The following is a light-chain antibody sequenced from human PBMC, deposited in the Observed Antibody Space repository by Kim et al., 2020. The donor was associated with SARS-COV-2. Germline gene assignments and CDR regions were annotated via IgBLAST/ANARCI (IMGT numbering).Light chain of an antibody. V-gene: IGKV3-15*01. CDR2: DVS. J-gene: IGKJ2*01. Sequence: EIVMAQSPATLSVSPGDRATLSCRASQSLTTNLAWYQQKPGQAPRLLMYDVSTRATGVPARFSGSGSGTEFTLTISSLQSEDFAVYFCQQFHIWPYTFGPGTKLEIK. CDR1: QSLTTN. CDR3: QQFHIWPYT.